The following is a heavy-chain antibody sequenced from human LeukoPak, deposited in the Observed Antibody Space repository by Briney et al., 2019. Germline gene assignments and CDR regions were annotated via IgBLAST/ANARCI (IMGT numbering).Heavy chain of an antibody. V-gene: IGHV3-21*01. J-gene: IGHJ3*02. D-gene: IGHD6-6*01. CDR2: ISSSSSYI. Sequence: PGGSLRLSCAASGFTFSSYSMNWVRQAPGKGLEWVSSISSSSSYIYYADSVKGRFTISRDNAKNSLYLQMNSLRAEDTAVYYCARDQYSSQPFDIWGQGTMVTVSS. CDR3: ARDQYSSQPFDI. CDR1: GFTFSSYS.